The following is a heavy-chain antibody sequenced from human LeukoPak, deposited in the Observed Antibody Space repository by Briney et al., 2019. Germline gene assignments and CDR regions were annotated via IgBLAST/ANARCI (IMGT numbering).Heavy chain of an antibody. Sequence: GPSLKISCKGSGSRFTSYWIGWVRQLPGKGLEWMEIIYPGDSDTSYSPSFQGQVTISADKSISTAYLQWSSLKASDTAMYYCARHGLGKAFDIWGQGTMVTVSS. J-gene: IGHJ3*02. V-gene: IGHV5-51*01. CDR1: GSRFTSYW. D-gene: IGHD6-19*01. CDR2: IYPGDSDT. CDR3: ARHGLGKAFDI.